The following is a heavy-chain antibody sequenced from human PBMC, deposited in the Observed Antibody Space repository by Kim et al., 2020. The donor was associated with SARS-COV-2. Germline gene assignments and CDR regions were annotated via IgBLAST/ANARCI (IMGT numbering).Heavy chain of an antibody. CDR3: ARHTWIQLWYHFDY. CDR2: IYYSGST. CDR1: GGSISSHY. D-gene: IGHD5-18*01. V-gene: IGHV4-59*08. J-gene: IGHJ4*02. Sequence: SETLSLTCTVSGGSISSHYWSWIRQPPGKGLEWIGYIYYSGSTDYNPSLKSRVTISVDTSKNQFSLKLSSVTAADTAVYYCARHTWIQLWYHFDYWGQGT.